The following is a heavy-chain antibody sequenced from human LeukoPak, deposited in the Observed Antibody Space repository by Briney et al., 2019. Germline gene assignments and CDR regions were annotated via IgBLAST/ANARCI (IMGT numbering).Heavy chain of an antibody. CDR3: ARVDYYDSSGYWNDAFDI. V-gene: IGHV4-34*01. J-gene: IGHJ3*02. CDR2: INHSGST. Sequence: MASETLSLTCAVYGGSFSGYYWSWIRQPPGKGLEWIGEINHSGSTNYNPSLKSRVTISVDTSKNQFSLKLSSVTAADTAVYYCARVDYYDSSGYWNDAFDIWGQGTMVTVSS. D-gene: IGHD3-22*01. CDR1: GGSFSGYY.